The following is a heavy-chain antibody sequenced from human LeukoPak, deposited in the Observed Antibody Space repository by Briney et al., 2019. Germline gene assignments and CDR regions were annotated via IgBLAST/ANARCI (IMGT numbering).Heavy chain of an antibody. J-gene: IGHJ1*01. D-gene: IGHD3-22*01. CDR2: INPASGGT. V-gene: IGHV1-2*02. CDR1: GYTFTGYY. Sequence: ASVQVSCKASGYTFTGYYIHWVRQAPGQGLEWMGWINPASGGTNYAQKFQGRVTMTRDTSISTAFMELSSLRPDDTAVYYCAGEDYYDSSGYYKNKEYFQHWGQGTLVTVSS. CDR3: AGEDYYDSSGYYKNKEYFQH.